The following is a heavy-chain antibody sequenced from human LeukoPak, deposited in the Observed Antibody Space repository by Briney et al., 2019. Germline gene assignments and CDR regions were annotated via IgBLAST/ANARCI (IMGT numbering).Heavy chain of an antibody. J-gene: IGHJ4*02. CDR3: ARGVEYSSSSGLGY. CDR1: GGSISSYY. V-gene: IGHV4-59*01. CDR2: IYYSGST. Sequence: KSSETLSLTCTVSGGSISSYYWSWIRQPPGKGLEWIGYIYYSGSTNYNPSLKGRVTISVDTSKNQFSLKLSSVTAADTALYYCARGVEYSSSSGLGYWGQRTLVTVSS. D-gene: IGHD6-6*01.